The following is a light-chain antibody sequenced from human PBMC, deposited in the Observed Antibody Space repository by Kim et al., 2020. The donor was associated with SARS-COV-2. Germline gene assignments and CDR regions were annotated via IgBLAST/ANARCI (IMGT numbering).Light chain of an antibody. Sequence: ELTQPPSASGTPGQRVTISCSGSSSNIGSNNVVWYQQLPGAAPNLLIYSNNQRPSGIPDRFSGSRSGTSAFLAISGLQSGDEADYYCAVWDDSLKQGVFGGGTQRTVL. CDR1: SSNIGSNN. CDR2: SNN. J-gene: IGLJ3*02. V-gene: IGLV1-44*01. CDR3: AVWDDSLKQGV.